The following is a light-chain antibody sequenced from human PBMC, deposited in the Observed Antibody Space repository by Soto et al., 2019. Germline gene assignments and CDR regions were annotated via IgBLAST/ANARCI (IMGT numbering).Light chain of an antibody. CDR3: QQYHKWPPLI. CDR1: HDINNN. J-gene: IGKJ4*01. CDR2: GAS. Sequence: IVLTHSPRTLSVSPGERATLSFSASHDINNNLAWYQQKPGQAPRLLVYGASTRATGIPARFSGSGSGTEFTLTISSLQSEDFAVYYCQQYHKWPPLIFVGGTKVDNK. V-gene: IGKV3-15*01.